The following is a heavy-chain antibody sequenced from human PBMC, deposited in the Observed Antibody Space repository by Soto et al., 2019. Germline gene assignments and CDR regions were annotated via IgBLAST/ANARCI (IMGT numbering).Heavy chain of an antibody. CDR2: LYSGGST. D-gene: IGHD1-1*01. CDR1: GFTVSSNY. V-gene: IGHV3-53*01. CDR3: ARQLGRNTGFDN. Sequence: EVQLVESGGGLIQPGGSPRLSCAASGFTVSSNYMSWVRQAPGKGLEWVSVLYSGGSTYYADSVKGRFTISRDNSKNTLYLQMNILRAEDTAVYYCARQLGRNTGFDNWGQGTLVTVSS. J-gene: IGHJ4*02.